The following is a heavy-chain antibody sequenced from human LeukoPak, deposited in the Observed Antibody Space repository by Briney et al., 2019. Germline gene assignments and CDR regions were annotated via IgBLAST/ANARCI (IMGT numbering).Heavy chain of an antibody. CDR1: GFTFSSYE. D-gene: IGHD1-26*01. CDR2: ISRTGNTM. Sequence: GGSLRLSCAASGFTFSSYEMNWVRQAPGKGLEWVSYISRTGNTMYYADFVKGRFTISRDNAKNSLYLQMNSLRAEDTAVYYCARLQYSGTYYYFDYWGQGTLVTVSS. CDR3: ARLQYSGTYYYFDY. V-gene: IGHV3-48*03. J-gene: IGHJ4*02.